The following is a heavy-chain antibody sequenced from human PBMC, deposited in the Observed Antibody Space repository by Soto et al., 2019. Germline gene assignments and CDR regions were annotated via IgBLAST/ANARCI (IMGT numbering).Heavy chain of an antibody. CDR3: SNRTLISGSPIPFHY. Sequence: PGGSLRLSCEASGFTFSDYWMSWVRQTPGKGLEWVASIKEDGGEKTYLDSAKGRFTISRDNAKNSLYLQMNSLRVEDTAVYYCSNRTLISGSPIPFHYWGQGTLVTVSS. CDR2: IKEDGGEK. J-gene: IGHJ4*02. CDR1: GFTFSDYW. V-gene: IGHV3-7*01. D-gene: IGHD3-10*01.